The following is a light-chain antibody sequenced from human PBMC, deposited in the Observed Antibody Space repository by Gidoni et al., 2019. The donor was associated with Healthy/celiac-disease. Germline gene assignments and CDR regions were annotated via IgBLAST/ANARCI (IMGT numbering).Light chain of an antibody. CDR2: KAS. Sequence: DIQMTQSPSTLSASVGDRVTSTCRASQSISSWLAWYQQKPGKAPKLLIYKASSLESGVPSRFSGSGSGTEFTLTISSLQPDDFATYYCQQYNSYSTFGQXTKLEIK. CDR1: QSISSW. V-gene: IGKV1-5*03. J-gene: IGKJ2*01. CDR3: QQYNSYST.